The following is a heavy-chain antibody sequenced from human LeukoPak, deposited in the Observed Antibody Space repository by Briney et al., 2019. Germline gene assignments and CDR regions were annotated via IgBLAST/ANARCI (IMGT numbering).Heavy chain of an antibody. CDR1: GGSFSGYY. CDR3: ARSPYYDILTGYPAGYFDY. V-gene: IGHV4-34*01. D-gene: IGHD3-9*01. J-gene: IGHJ4*02. Sequence: SETLSLTCAVYGGSFSGYYWSWIRQPPGKGLEWIGEINHSGSTNYNPSLKSRVTISVDTSKNQFSLKLSPVTAADTAVYYCARSPYYDILTGYPAGYFDYWGQGTLVTVSS. CDR2: INHSGST.